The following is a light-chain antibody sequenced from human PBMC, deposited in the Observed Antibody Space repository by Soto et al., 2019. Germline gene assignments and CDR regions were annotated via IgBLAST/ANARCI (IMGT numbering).Light chain of an antibody. CDR1: QSVSSTS. CDR2: GAS. CDR3: QEFANSRQWT. V-gene: IGKV3-20*01. Sequence: EIVLTQSPGTLSLSPGERASLSCRASQSVSSTSLAWYQQKPGQAPRLFIYGASNRATGIPDRFSGSGSGTDFTLTISRVEPEDFAVYYCQEFANSRQWTFGQGTKVEIK. J-gene: IGKJ1*01.